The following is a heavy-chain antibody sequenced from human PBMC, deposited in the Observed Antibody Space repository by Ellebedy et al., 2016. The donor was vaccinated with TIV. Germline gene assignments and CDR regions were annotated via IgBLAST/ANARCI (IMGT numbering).Heavy chain of an antibody. Sequence: MPSETLSLTCTVSGGSISSYYWSWIRQPPGKGLEWIGYIYYSGSTNYNPSLKSRVTISVDTSKNQFSLKLSSVTAADTAVYYCARGGYYYDSSAPADYYYYYGMDVWGQGTTVTVSS. CDR1: GGSISSYY. D-gene: IGHD3-22*01. CDR3: ARGGYYYDSSAPADYYYYYGMDV. J-gene: IGHJ6*02. CDR2: IYYSGST. V-gene: IGHV4-59*01.